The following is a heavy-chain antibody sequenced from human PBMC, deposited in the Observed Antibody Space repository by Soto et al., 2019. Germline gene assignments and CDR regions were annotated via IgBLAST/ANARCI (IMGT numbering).Heavy chain of an antibody. V-gene: IGHV3-7*01. Sequence: GSLRLSCAASGFSFSNSWMTLVRQAPGKGLECLACINPDGSEKYYVDSVKGRFTVSRDNARNSLYVQMNSLRVDDTAVYYCTRDLNWEAYWGQGTLVTVSS. CDR1: GFSFSNSW. D-gene: IGHD7-27*01. J-gene: IGHJ4*02. CDR3: TRDLNWEAY. CDR2: INPDGSEK.